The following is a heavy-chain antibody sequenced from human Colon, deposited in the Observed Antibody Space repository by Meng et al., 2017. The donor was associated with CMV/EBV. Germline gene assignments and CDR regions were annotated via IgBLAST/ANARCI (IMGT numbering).Heavy chain of an antibody. V-gene: IGHV3-7*01. Sequence: GESLKISCVVSGFSLSDYWMNWVRQAPGKGLEWVANIKQDGSDKHYVESVKGRFIVSRDNGKNSPHLQMNNLRAEDTGVYYCARGGCIGSNCYRNYYYYGMDVWGQGTTVTVSS. CDR1: GFSLSDYW. D-gene: IGHD2-15*01. CDR2: IKQDGSDK. J-gene: IGHJ6*02. CDR3: ARGGCIGSNCYRNYYYYGMDV.